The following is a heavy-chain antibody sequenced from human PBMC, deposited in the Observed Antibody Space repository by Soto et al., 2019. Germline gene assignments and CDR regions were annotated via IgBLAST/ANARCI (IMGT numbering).Heavy chain of an antibody. J-gene: IGHJ4*02. V-gene: IGHV3-7*01. CDR3: ARDAPRDMVRGNDY. Sequence: GGSLRLSCAASGFTFSSYWMSWVRQAPGKGLEWVANIKQDGSEKYYVDSVKGRFTISRDNAKNSLYLQMNSLRAEDTAVYYCARDAPRDMVRGNDYWGQGTLVTVSS. D-gene: IGHD3-10*01. CDR1: GFTFSSYW. CDR2: IKQDGSEK.